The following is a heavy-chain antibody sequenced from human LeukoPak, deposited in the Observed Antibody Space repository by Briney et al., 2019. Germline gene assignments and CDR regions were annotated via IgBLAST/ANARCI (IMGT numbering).Heavy chain of an antibody. D-gene: IGHD4-17*01. J-gene: IGHJ5*02. V-gene: IGHV1-24*01. Sequence: VASVKVSCKVSGYTLTELSMHWVRQAPGKGLEWMGGFDPEDGETIYAQKFQGRVTMTEDTSTDTAYMELSSLRSEDTAVYYCARGVMTTVTTSVYNWFDPWGQGTLVTVSS. CDR3: ARGVMTTVTTSVYNWFDP. CDR1: GYTLTELS. CDR2: FDPEDGET.